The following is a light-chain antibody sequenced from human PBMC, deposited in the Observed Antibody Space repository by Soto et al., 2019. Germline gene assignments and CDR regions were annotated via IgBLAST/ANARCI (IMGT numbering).Light chain of an antibody. CDR3: QQYNNWPPLT. CDR2: GAS. CDR1: QRVSSS. V-gene: IGKV3-15*01. J-gene: IGKJ4*01. Sequence: EIVMTQSPATLSVSPGERATLSCRASQRVSSSLAWYQQKPGQAPRLLIYGASTRATGIPARFSGSGSGTEFTLTISSLQSEDFAVYYCQQYNNWPPLTFGGGTKVEI.